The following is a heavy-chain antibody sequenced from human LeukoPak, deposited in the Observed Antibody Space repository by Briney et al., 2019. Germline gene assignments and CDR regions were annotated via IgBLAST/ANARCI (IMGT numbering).Heavy chain of an antibody. CDR1: GFTFSSYE. V-gene: IGHV3-48*03. D-gene: IGHD3-10*01. J-gene: IGHJ6*03. CDR3: ARDGYGSGSYRSDYYYYYYMDV. CDR2: ISSSGSTI. Sequence: GGSLRLSCAASGFTFSSYEMNWVRQAPGKGLEWVSYISSSGSTIYYADSVKGRFTISRDNAKNSLYLQMNSLRAEDTAVYYCARDGYGSGSYRSDYYYYYYMDVWGKGTTVTVSS.